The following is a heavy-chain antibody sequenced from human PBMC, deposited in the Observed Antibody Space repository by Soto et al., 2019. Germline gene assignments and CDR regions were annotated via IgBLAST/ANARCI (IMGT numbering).Heavy chain of an antibody. Sequence: QVQLVESGGGLVKPGGSLRLSCAASGFTFSDYYMSWIRQAPGKGLEWISYISSSSDYTNYADSVKGRFTISRDNAKNSLYRQMNSLRAEDTAVDYCAREDYYDGSGYYSYWGQGTLVSVSS. CDR2: ISSSSDYT. CDR3: AREDYYDGSGYYSY. D-gene: IGHD3-22*01. J-gene: IGHJ4*02. V-gene: IGHV3-11*05. CDR1: GFTFSDYY.